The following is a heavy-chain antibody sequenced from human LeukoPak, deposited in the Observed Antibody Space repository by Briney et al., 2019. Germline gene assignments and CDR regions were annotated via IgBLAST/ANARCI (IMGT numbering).Heavy chain of an antibody. V-gene: IGHV3-33*01. CDR2: LWYDGRTQ. J-gene: IGHJ6*04. CDR3: ASPDGYTFSWYAMDV. Sequence: GGSLRLSCEASGFTLSSYGMHWVRQAPGKGLEWVAILWYDGRTQHYADSVKGRSTISRDNAKNTLYLQMNSLRAEDTAVYYCASPDGYTFSWYAMDVWGKGTTVAVSS. CDR1: GFTLSSYG. D-gene: IGHD2-2*02.